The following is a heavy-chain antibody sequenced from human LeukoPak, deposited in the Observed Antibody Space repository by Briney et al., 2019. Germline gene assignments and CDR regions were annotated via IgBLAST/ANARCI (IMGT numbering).Heavy chain of an antibody. J-gene: IGHJ4*02. Sequence: GASVKVSCKASGGTFSSYAISWVRQAPGQGLEWMGGIIPILGTANYAQKSQGRVTITTDESTSTAYMELSSLRSEDTAVYYCASSITIFGVVIKAFDYWGQGTLVTVSS. D-gene: IGHD3-3*01. CDR1: GGTFSSYA. CDR3: ASSITIFGVVIKAFDY. CDR2: IIPILGTA. V-gene: IGHV1-69*05.